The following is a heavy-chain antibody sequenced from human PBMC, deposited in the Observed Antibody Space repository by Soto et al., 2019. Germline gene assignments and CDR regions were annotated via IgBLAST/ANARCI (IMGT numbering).Heavy chain of an antibody. CDR2: ISSYKSET. CDR1: GFALSSYG. D-gene: IGHD5-18*01. J-gene: IGHJ2*01. Sequence: QVQLVESGGGVVQPGRSLRLSCVASGFALSSYGMHWVRQAPGKGLEWVVVISSYKSETYYADSVKGRFTISRDTSKNTLYLKMSSLRVDDTAVYYCAKGGGYTYGSSWWHFDLWGRGTLVTVSS. V-gene: IGHV3-30*18. CDR3: AKGGGYTYGSSWWHFDL.